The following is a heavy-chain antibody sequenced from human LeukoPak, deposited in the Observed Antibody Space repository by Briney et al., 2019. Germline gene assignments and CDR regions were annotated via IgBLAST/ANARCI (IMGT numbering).Heavy chain of an antibody. CDR3: ARASGYSYPYYYGMDV. CDR1: GGSISSYY. V-gene: IGHV4-59*01. Sequence: SETLSLTCTVSGGSISSYYWSWIRQPPGKGLEWIGYIYYSGCTNYSPSLKSRVTISVDTSKNQFSLKPSSVTAADTALYYCARASGYSYPYYYGMDVWGQGTTVTVSS. J-gene: IGHJ6*02. D-gene: IGHD5-18*01. CDR2: IYYSGCT.